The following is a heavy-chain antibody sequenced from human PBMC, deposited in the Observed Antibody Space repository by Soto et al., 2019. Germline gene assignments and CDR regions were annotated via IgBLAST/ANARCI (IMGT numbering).Heavy chain of an antibody. D-gene: IGHD1-26*01. Sequence: PSETLSLTCPVSGSSISSSSYYWGWIRQPPGKGLEWIGSIYYSGSTYYNPSLKSRVTISVDTSKNQFSLKLSSVTAADTAVYYCARLPGATTWLDYWGQGTLVTVAS. J-gene: IGHJ4*02. V-gene: IGHV4-39*01. CDR1: GSSISSSSYY. CDR2: IYYSGST. CDR3: ARLPGATTWLDY.